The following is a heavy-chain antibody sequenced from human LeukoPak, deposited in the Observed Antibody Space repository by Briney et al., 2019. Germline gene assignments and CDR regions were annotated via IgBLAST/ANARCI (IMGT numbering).Heavy chain of an antibody. CDR2: IYTSGST. V-gene: IGHV4-61*02. Sequence: SQTLSLTCTVSGGSISSGSYYWSWIRQPAGKGLEWIGRIYTSGSTNYNPSLKSRVTISVDTSKNQFSLKLSSVTAADTAVYYCARDNSHYYGSGSSNWFDPWGQGTLVTVSS. CDR3: ARDNSHYYGSGSSNWFDP. J-gene: IGHJ5*02. D-gene: IGHD3-10*01. CDR1: GGSISSGSYY.